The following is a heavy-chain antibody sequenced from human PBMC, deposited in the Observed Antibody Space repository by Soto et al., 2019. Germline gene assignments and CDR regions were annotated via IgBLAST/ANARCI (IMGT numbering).Heavy chain of an antibody. CDR2: ISYAGDYQ. CDR3: AKSRGGSSWYEGDS. V-gene: IGHV3-30*18. D-gene: IGHD6-13*01. J-gene: IGHJ4*02. CDR1: GFTFSSYG. Sequence: VQLVESGGGVVQPGRSLRLSCAASGFTFSSYGMHWVRQAPGKGLEWVPVISYAGDYQYYADSVKGRFTISRDNSKNTLYLQMNTLRPEDTAVYFCAKSRGGSSWYEGDSWGQGTLVTVSS.